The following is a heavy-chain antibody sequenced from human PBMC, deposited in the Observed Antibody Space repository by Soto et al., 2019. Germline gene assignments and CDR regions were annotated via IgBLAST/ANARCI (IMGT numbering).Heavy chain of an antibody. CDR3: ASGQNNPSY. Sequence: QVQLVESGGGLVKPGGSLRLSCAASGFTFSDWYMTWIRQAPGKGLEWLSYIGTSSSSTNYADSVKGRFTISRDNAKNSLYLQMNSLRAEDTAVYYCASGQNNPSYWGQGTLVTVSS. J-gene: IGHJ4*02. V-gene: IGHV3-11*06. CDR2: IGTSSSST. CDR1: GFTFSDWY.